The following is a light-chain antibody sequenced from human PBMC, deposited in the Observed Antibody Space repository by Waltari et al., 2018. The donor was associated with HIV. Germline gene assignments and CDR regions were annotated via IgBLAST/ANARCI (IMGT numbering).Light chain of an antibody. CDR2: WAS. Sequence: DIVMTQSPDSLPVSLGERATINCTSSQSVLYSSNNKNYLAWYQQKQGQPPKVLVYWASTRESGVPDRFSGSGSGTDFTLTISSLQAEDVAVYYCQQYYNTPYSFGQGTKLEIK. CDR3: QQYYNTPYS. J-gene: IGKJ2*03. CDR1: QSVLYSSNNKNY. V-gene: IGKV4-1*01.